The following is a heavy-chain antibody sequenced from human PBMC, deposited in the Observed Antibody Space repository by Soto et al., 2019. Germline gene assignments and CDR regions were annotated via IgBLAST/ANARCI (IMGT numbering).Heavy chain of an antibody. V-gene: IGHV3-30-3*01. CDR2: ISYDGSNK. Sequence: WGSLRLSCAASGFTFSSYAMHWVRQAPGKGLEWVAVISYDGSNKYYADSVKGRFTISRDNSKNTLYLQMNSLRAEDTAVYYCARAGTIFGVAISPKNTRQPPDYWGQGTLVTVSS. CDR1: GFTFSSYA. CDR3: ARAGTIFGVAISPKNTRQPPDY. D-gene: IGHD3-3*01. J-gene: IGHJ4*02.